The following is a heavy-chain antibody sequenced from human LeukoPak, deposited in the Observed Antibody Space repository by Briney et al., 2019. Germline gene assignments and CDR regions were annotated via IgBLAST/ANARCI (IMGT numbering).Heavy chain of an antibody. CDR2: IYYSGSA. J-gene: IGHJ5*02. D-gene: IGHD2-15*01. CDR1: GGSISNYY. Sequence: SETLSLTCIVSGGSISNYYWSWIRQPPGKGLEYIGYIYYSGSASYNPSLKSRVTISVDMSKNQFSLKLSSVTAADTAVYYCARGGNCSGGSCYSDRGWFDPWGQGTLVTVSS. V-gene: IGHV4-59*01. CDR3: ARGGNCSGGSCYSDRGWFDP.